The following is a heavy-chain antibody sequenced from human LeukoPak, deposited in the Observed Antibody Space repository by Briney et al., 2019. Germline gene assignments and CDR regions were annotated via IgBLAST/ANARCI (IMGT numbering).Heavy chain of an antibody. V-gene: IGHV3-23*01. D-gene: IGHD2-15*01. CDR3: AKYCSGGSCYGILDY. CDR2: ISGSGGST. J-gene: IGHJ4*02. CDR1: GFTFSSYA. Sequence: PGGSLRLSCAASGFTFSSYAMSWVRQAPGKGLEWVSAISGSGGSTYYADSVKGRLTISRDNSKNTLYLQMNSLRAEDTAVYYCAKYCSGGSCYGILDYWGQGTLVTVSS.